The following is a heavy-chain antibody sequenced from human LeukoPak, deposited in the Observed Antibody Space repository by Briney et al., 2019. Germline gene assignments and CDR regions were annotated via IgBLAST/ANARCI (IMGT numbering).Heavy chain of an antibody. J-gene: IGHJ4*02. D-gene: IGHD3-22*01. CDR2: IWYDGSNK. Sequence: PGGSLRLSCAASGFTFSSYGMHWVRQAPGKGLEWVAVIWYDGSNKYYADSVMGRFTISRDNSKNTLYLQMNSLRAEDTAVHYCATRSVYYDSSGYTFDYWGQGTLVTVSS. CDR3: ATRSVYYDSSGYTFDY. CDR1: GFTFSSYG. V-gene: IGHV3-33*01.